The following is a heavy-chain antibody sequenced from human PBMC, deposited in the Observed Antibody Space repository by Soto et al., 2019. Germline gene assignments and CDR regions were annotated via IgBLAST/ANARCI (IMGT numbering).Heavy chain of an antibody. D-gene: IGHD2-15*01. CDR2: ISYSGSA. Sequence: SETLSLTCTVSGASIGSGGYCWTWIRQHPGKGLEWIGYISYSGSAHYNPSLKTRLTISLDTSKNQFSLKLSSETAADTAMYYWAREQTSRIERLLNPCGQGTLVTVSS. CDR1: GASIGSGGYC. CDR3: AREQTSRIERLLNP. V-gene: IGHV4-31*03. J-gene: IGHJ5*02.